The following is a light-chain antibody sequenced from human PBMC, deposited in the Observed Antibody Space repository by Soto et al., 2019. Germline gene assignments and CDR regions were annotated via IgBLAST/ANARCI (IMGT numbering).Light chain of an antibody. CDR3: RSYTSSGTLF. CDR1: SSDVGGYIY. CDR2: DVT. J-gene: IGLJ1*01. Sequence: QSALTQPASVSGSPGQSITISCTGTSSDVGGYIYVSWYQQHPGKAPKLMIYDVTDRPSGVSNRFSGSKSGNTASLTISGLQAEDEADYSCRSYTSSGTLFFGPGTKVTVL. V-gene: IGLV2-14*01.